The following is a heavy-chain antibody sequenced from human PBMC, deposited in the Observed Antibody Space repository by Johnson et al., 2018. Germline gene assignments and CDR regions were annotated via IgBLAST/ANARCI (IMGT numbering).Heavy chain of an antibody. CDR2: IIPIFGTA. J-gene: IGHJ6*02. Sequence: QVQLVQSGAEVKKPGSSVKVSCKASGGTFSSYAISWVRQAPGQGLEWMGGIIPIFGTANYAQKFQGRVTITADESTSTAYMELSRLGSEDTAVDYLAFRGYSYGYGGAYYNGMDGWGQGATVTVSS. V-gene: IGHV1-69*12. CDR1: GGTFSSYA. D-gene: IGHD5-18*01. CDR3: AFRGYSYGYGGAYYNGMDG.